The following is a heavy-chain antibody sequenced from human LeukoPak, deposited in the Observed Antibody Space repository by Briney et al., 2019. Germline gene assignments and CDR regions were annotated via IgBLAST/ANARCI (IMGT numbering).Heavy chain of an antibody. J-gene: IGHJ6*03. D-gene: IGHD6-6*01. CDR1: GGTFSSYA. Sequence: ASVKVPCKASGGTFSSYAISWVRQAPGQGLEWMGGIIPIFGTANYAQKFQGRVTITTDESTSTAYMELSSLRSEDTAVYYCARGVRRIAARPYYYYYYYMDVWGKGTTVTVSS. V-gene: IGHV1-69*05. CDR2: IIPIFGTA. CDR3: ARGVRRIAARPYYYYYYYMDV.